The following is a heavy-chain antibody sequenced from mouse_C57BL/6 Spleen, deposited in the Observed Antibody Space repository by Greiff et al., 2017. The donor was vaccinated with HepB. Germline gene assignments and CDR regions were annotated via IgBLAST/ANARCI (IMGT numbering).Heavy chain of an antibody. CDR1: GYTFTSYG. Sequence: VQLQQSGAELARPGASVKLSCKASGYTFTSYGISWVKQRTGQGLEWIGEIYPRSGNTYYTEKFKGKATLTADKSTSTAYMELRSLTFEDSAVYFCAGSCYSNDFASWGQGTLVTVSA. CDR3: AGSCYSNDFAS. J-gene: IGHJ3*01. CDR2: IYPRSGNT. D-gene: IGHD2-12*01. V-gene: IGHV1-81*01.